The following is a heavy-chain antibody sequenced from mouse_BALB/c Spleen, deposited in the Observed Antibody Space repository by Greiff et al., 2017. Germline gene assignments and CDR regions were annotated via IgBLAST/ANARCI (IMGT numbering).Heavy chain of an antibody. CDR1: GFTFSSFG. V-gene: IGHV5-17*02. J-gene: IGHJ4*01. D-gene: IGHD2-1*01. CDR3: ARSRSTMVMDY. CDR2: ISSGSSTI. Sequence: DVMLVESGGGLVQPGGSRKLSCAASGFTFSSFGMHWVRQAPEKGLEWVAYISSGSSTIYYADTVKGRFTISRDNPKNTLFLQMTSLRSEDTAMYYCARSRSTMVMDYWGQGTSVTVSS.